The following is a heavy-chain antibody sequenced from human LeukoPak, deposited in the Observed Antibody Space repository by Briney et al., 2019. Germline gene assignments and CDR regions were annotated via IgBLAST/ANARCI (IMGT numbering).Heavy chain of an antibody. D-gene: IGHD6-13*01. Sequence: SETLSLTCSVSGASISSYHWSWIRQRPQAGLEWIGRIYTSGRTNYNPSLNSRVTMSVDTSKNQFSLKLISVTAADTAVYYCAREYSYPEYWGEGALVTVSS. CDR3: AREYSYPEY. CDR1: GASISSYH. CDR2: IYTSGRT. J-gene: IGHJ4*02. V-gene: IGHV4-4*07.